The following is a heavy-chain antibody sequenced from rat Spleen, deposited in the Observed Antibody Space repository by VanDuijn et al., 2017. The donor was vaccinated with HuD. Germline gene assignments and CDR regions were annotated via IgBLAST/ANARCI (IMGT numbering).Heavy chain of an antibody. J-gene: IGHJ2*01. Sequence: EVQLVESGGDLVQPGRSLKLSCAASGFTFTNYYMAWVRQAPTKGLEWVVTINYDGTNTYYRDSVKGRFTISRDNAKSTLYLQMDSLRSEDTATYYCARQNWPYYFDYWGQGVMLTVSS. CDR3: ARQNWPYYFDY. CDR1: GFTFTNYY. V-gene: IGHV5-29*01. CDR2: INYDGTNT. D-gene: IGHD5-1*01.